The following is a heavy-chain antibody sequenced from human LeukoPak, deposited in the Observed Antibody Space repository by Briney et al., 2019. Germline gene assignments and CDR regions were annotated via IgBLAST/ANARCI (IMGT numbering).Heavy chain of an antibody. CDR3: ARDLGYGSGYFDY. D-gene: IGHD3-10*01. Sequence: PSETLSLTCAVYGGSFSGYYWSWIRQPPGKGLEWIGNIYHSGSTYYNPSLKSRVIISVDRSKNQFSLKLSSVIAADTAVYYCARDLGYGSGYFDYWGQGTLVTVSS. CDR1: GGSFSGYY. V-gene: IGHV4-34*01. CDR2: IYHSGST. J-gene: IGHJ4*02.